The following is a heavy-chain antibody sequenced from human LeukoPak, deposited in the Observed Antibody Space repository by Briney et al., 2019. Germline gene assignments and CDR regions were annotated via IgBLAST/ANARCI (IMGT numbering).Heavy chain of an antibody. CDR3: ARERDYYDSSGCFDY. Sequence: PGGSLRLSCAASGFTFSSYAMHWVRQAPGKGLEWAAVISYDGSNKYYADSVKGRFTISRDNSKNTLYLQMNSLRAEDTAVYYCARERDYYDSSGCFDYWGQGTLVTVSS. D-gene: IGHD3-22*01. CDR2: ISYDGSNK. CDR1: GFTFSSYA. J-gene: IGHJ4*02. V-gene: IGHV3-30*04.